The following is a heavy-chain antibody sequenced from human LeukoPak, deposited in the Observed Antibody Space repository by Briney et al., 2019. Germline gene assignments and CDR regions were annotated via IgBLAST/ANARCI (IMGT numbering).Heavy chain of an antibody. Sequence: SETLSLTCTVSGGSISSHYWSWIRQPPGKGLEWIGYIYYSGSTNYNPSLKSRVTISVDTSKNQFSLKLSSVTAADTAVYYCASQYDILTGPSFDYWGQGTLVTVSS. V-gene: IGHV4-59*11. D-gene: IGHD3-9*01. CDR2: IYYSGST. CDR1: GGSISSHY. CDR3: ASQYDILTGPSFDY. J-gene: IGHJ4*02.